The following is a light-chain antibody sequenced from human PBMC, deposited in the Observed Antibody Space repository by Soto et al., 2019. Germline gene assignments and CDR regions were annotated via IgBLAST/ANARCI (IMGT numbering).Light chain of an antibody. CDR3: QQSNNWPRT. CDR1: QSLSGN. V-gene: IGKV3-15*01. CDR2: RAS. J-gene: IGKJ1*01. Sequence: EIVMTQSPATLSVSPGERVTLSCRASQSLSGNLALYQQKPGLAPRLLINRASTRDTGIPARLSGSGSETEFTLTISSLQSEDFAVYYCQQSNNWPRTFGQGTKVEIK.